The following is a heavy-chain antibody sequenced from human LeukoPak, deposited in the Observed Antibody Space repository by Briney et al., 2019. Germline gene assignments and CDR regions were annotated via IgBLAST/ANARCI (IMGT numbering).Heavy chain of an antibody. D-gene: IGHD2-2*01. J-gene: IGHJ6*02. CDR3: ARERVYQLLTYYYYYGMDV. Sequence: GGSLRLSCAASGFTFSSYAMHWVRQAPGKGLEYVSAISSNRGSTYYANSVKGRFTISRDNSKNTLYLQMGSLRAEDMAVYYCARERVYQLLTYYYYYGMDVWGQGTTVTVSS. CDR2: ISSNRGST. V-gene: IGHV3-64*01. CDR1: GFTFSSYA.